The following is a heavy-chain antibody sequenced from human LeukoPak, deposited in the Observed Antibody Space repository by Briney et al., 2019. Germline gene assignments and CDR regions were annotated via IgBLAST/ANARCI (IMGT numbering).Heavy chain of an antibody. Sequence: GGSLRLSCAASGFSVGGNYISWVRQAPGKGLEWVSMIYSDGSFFHADSVKGRFTMSRDNSRNTLDLQMNSLRVEDTAVYFCARDRRRLRGMNGDGGAFDIWGQGTMVTVSS. V-gene: IGHV3-53*01. CDR2: IYSDGSF. CDR3: ARDRRRLRGMNGDGGAFDI. J-gene: IGHJ3*02. D-gene: IGHD3-16*01. CDR1: GFSVGGNY.